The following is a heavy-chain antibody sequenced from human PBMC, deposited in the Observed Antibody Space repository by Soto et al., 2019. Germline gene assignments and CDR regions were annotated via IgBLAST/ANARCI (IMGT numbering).Heavy chain of an antibody. CDR3: ARDQRGIAARAPGYYYYHYGMDV. J-gene: IGHJ6*02. CDR2: ISSSSSTI. D-gene: IGHD6-6*01. CDR1: GFTFSSYG. Sequence: GGSLRLCCAASGFTFSSYGMNWVRQAPGKGLEWVSYISSSSSTIDYADSVKGRFTISRDNADNSLYLQMNSLRAEDTAVYYCARDQRGIAARAPGYYYYHYGMDVWGQGTTVTVSS. V-gene: IGHV3-48*01.